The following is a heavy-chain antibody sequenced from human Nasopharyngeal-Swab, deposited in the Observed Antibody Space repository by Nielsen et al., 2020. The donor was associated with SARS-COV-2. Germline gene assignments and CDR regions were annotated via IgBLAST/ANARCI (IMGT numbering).Heavy chain of an antibody. CDR1: GGSISSGGYY. V-gene: IGHV4-31*03. CDR2: IYYSGST. CDR3: ARAVDDAFDI. Sequence: SETLSLTCTVSGGSISSGGYYWSWTRQHPGKGLEWIGYIYYSGSTYYNPSLKSRVTISVDTSKNQFSLKLSSVTAADTAVYYCARAVDDAFDIWGQGTMVTVSS. J-gene: IGHJ3*02. D-gene: IGHD6-19*01.